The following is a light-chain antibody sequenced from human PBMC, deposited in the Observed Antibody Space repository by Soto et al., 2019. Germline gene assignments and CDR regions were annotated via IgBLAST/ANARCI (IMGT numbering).Light chain of an antibody. CDR2: KAS. CDR1: QSISSW. Sequence: DSHMINANRTQSASVGDRVTMTCRASQSISSWLAWYQQKPGKAPKLLIYKASSLASGVPSRFSGSGSGTEFTLTISSLQPDDFATYYCQQYNSWWTFGQGTKVDI. V-gene: IGKV1-5*03. CDR3: QQYNSWWT. J-gene: IGKJ1*01.